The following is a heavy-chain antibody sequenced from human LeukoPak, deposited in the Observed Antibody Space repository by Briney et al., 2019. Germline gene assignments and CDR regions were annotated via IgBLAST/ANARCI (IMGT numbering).Heavy chain of an antibody. CDR3: ARDRYFRSFDY. CDR2: ISYDGSNK. CDR1: GFTFSSYA. J-gene: IGHJ4*02. V-gene: IGHV3-30*04. Sequence: PGGSLRLSCAASGFTFSSYAMHWVRQAPGKGLERVAVISYDGSNKYYADSVKGRFTISRDNSKNTLYLQMNSLRAEDTAVYYCARDRYFRSFDYWGQGTLVTVSS. D-gene: IGHD3-9*01.